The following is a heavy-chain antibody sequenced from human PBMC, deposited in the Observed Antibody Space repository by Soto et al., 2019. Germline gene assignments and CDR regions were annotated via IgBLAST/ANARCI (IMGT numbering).Heavy chain of an antibody. V-gene: IGHV4-39*01. D-gene: IGHD4-4*01. CDR1: GGSISSRSYY. J-gene: IGHJ4*02. CDR3: ERSDSNYAPFDY. CDR2: IYYIGST. Sequence: QLQLQESGPGLVKPSETLSLTCTVSGGSISSRSYYWGWIRQPPGKGLEWIGSIYYIGSTYYNPSPKSRVTITVDTSKNQISLKLSSVTAADTAVYYCERSDSNYAPFDYWSQGTLVTVSS.